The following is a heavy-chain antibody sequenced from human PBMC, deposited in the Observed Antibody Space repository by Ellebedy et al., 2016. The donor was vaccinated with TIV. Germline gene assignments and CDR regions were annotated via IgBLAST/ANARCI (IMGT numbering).Heavy chain of an antibody. V-gene: IGHV4-4*07. D-gene: IGHD1-1*01. Sequence: GSLRLSXNFSGGSISSSCWAWIRQPAGKGLEWIGRIYTSGSTNYNPSLKSRVTMSIDTSKNQFSLNLNSVTAADTAVYYCARRTTTGAYNWFDSWGQGTLVTVSS. CDR2: IYTSGST. CDR1: GGSISSSC. CDR3: ARRTTTGAYNWFDS. J-gene: IGHJ5*01.